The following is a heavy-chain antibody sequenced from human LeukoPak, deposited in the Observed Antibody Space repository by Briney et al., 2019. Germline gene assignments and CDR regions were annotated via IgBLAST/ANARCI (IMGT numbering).Heavy chain of an antibody. Sequence: GGSLRPSCAASGFTFSSYAMSWVRQAPGKGLEWVSAISGSGGSTYYADSVKGRFTISRDNSKNTLYLQMNSLRAEDTAVYYCAKDRGSSSFSLDYWGQGTLVTVSS. J-gene: IGHJ4*02. CDR1: GFTFSSYA. CDR2: ISGSGGST. D-gene: IGHD2-2*01. CDR3: AKDRGSSSFSLDY. V-gene: IGHV3-23*01.